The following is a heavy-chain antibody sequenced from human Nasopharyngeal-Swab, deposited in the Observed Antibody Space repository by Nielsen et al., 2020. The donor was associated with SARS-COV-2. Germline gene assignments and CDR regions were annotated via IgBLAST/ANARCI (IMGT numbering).Heavy chain of an antibody. Sequence: SETLSLTCTVSGGSISSYYWSWIRQPPGKGLEWIGYIYYSGSTNYNPSLKSRVTISVDTSKNQFSLKLSSVTAADTAVYYCARGAGRSSSWSTTYYFDYWGQGTLVTVSS. V-gene: IGHV4-59*01. J-gene: IGHJ4*02. CDR2: IYYSGST. D-gene: IGHD6-13*01. CDR3: ARGAGRSSSWSTTYYFDY. CDR1: GGSISSYY.